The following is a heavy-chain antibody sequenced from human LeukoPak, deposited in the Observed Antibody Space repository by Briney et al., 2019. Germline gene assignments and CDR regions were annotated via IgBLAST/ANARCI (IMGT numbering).Heavy chain of an antibody. D-gene: IGHD2/OR15-2a*01. Sequence: GASVKLSCKTSGYIFSTYGVSWVRQAPGQGLEWMGWISGVNGNTNYPQKFQGRVTMTTDTSTNTAYMELRSLRSDDTAVYYCARAPEIVGVPSLWFDQWGQGALVTVSS. CDR1: GYIFSTYG. J-gene: IGHJ5*02. CDR3: ARAPEIVGVPSLWFDQ. CDR2: ISGVNGNT. V-gene: IGHV1-18*01.